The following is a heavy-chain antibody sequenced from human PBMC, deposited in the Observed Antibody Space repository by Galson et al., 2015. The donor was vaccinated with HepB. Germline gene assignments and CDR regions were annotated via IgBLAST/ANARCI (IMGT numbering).Heavy chain of an antibody. Sequence: SLRLSCAASGFTFSRYAMHWVRQAPGKGLEWVTVISYDGSNKYYADSVKGRVTISRDNSKNTLFLQMNSLRAEDTAVYYCARGGHCSGGSCYSYYHYYGMDVWGQGTTVTVSS. CDR3: ARGGHCSGGSCYSYYHYYGMDV. D-gene: IGHD2-15*01. CDR2: ISYDGSNK. J-gene: IGHJ6*02. V-gene: IGHV3-30-3*01. CDR1: GFTFSRYA.